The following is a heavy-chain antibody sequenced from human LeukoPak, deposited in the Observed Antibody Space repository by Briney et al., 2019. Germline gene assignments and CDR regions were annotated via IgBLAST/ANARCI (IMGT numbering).Heavy chain of an antibody. V-gene: IGHV3-11*04. CDR3: AKDRHSYSNAYFFDY. J-gene: IGHJ4*02. CDR1: GFPFSDYY. Sequence: GGSLRLSCVASGFPFSDYYMSWIRQAPGKGLEWISYISSSAGTIYYADSVKGRFTISRDNAKNSLYLQMNSLRVEDTAVYYCAKDRHSYSNAYFFDYWGQGTLVTVSS. D-gene: IGHD4-11*01. CDR2: ISSSAGTI.